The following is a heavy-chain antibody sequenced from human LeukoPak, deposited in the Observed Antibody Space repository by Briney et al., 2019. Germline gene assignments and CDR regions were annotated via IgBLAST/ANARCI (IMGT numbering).Heavy chain of an antibody. CDR1: GYSIRNYY. D-gene: IGHD3-22*01. CDR2: IYTSGTT. J-gene: IGHJ4*02. V-gene: IGHV4-4*07. Sequence: SDTLALTCSVSGYSIRNYYWSWIRQPAGKGLEWIGRIYTSGTTDYNPSLKSRLTMSVDTSRNHFSVKLTSVPAADTAVYYCARESKSYDGSGYHHDCWGQGALVTVSS. CDR3: ARESKSYDGSGYHHDC.